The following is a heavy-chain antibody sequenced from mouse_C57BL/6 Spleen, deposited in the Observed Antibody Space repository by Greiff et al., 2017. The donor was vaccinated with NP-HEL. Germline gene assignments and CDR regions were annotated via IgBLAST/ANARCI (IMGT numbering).Heavy chain of an antibody. V-gene: IGHV5-9*01. CDR1: GFTFSSYT. Sequence: EVKVVESGGGLVKPGGSLKLSCAASGFTFSSYTMSWVRQTPEKRLEWVATISGGGGNTYYPDSVKGRFTISRDNAKNTLYLQMSNLRSEDTALYYCARHRYYGSFGAMDYWGQGTSVTVSS. J-gene: IGHJ4*01. CDR3: ARHRYYGSFGAMDY. D-gene: IGHD1-1*01. CDR2: ISGGGGNT.